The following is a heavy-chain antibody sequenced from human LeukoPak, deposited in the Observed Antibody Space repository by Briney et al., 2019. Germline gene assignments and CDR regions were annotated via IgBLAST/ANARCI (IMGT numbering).Heavy chain of an antibody. CDR2: ITPLLTIT. V-gene: IGHV1-69*02. J-gene: IGHJ5*02. CDR1: GGTLSTYT. Sequence: ASVKVSCKASGGTLSTYTISWLRQAPGQGLEWMGRITPLLTITKYAQKFQGRVTITAGRSTSTVHMELNSLTSEDTAVYYCARGGDWFGPWGQGSLVTVSS. CDR3: ARGGDWFGP. D-gene: IGHD3-10*01.